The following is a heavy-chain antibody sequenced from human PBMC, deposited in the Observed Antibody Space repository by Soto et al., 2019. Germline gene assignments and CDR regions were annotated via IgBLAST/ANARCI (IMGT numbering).Heavy chain of an antibody. D-gene: IGHD3-3*01. CDR3: ARAADEQYYDFWSGEHQRDYYYYYMDV. V-gene: IGHV3-53*04. CDR2: IYSGGST. J-gene: IGHJ6*03. Sequence: HPGGSLRLSCAASGFTVSSNYMSWVRQAPGKGLEWVSVIYSGGSTYYADSVKGRFTISRHNSKNTLYLQMNSLRAEDTAVYYCARAADEQYYDFWSGEHQRDYYYYYMDVWGKGTTVTVSS. CDR1: GFTVSSNY.